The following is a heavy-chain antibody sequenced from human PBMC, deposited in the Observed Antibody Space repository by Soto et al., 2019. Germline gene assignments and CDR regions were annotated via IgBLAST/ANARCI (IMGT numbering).Heavy chain of an antibody. D-gene: IGHD3-10*01. V-gene: IGHV1-46*01. J-gene: IGHJ4*02. CDR2: INPSDGTT. CDR1: GYTFTSYH. CDR3: ARESSHGSGSFDY. Sequence: ASVKVSCKASGYTFTSYHVPWLRQAPGQGLEWMGVINPSDGTTSYAQKFQGRVTMTRDTSTSTVYMELSSLRSEDTAVYYCARESSHGSGSFDYWGQGTLVTVSS.